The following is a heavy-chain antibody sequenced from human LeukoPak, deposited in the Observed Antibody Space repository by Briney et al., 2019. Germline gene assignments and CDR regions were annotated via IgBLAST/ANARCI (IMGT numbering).Heavy chain of an antibody. D-gene: IGHD5-18*01. V-gene: IGHV3-23*01. CDR1: GFIFYSYA. J-gene: IGHJ3*01. CDR2: ISGTGGTT. Sequence: GGSLRLSCAASGFIFYSYAMTWVRQAPGKGLEWVSTISGTGGTTYYADSVKGRLTISRDASRNRVYLRLNSLSAEDTAIYYCAKGALRGYSAPGAFDVWGQGTLVTVSS. CDR3: AKGALRGYSAPGAFDV.